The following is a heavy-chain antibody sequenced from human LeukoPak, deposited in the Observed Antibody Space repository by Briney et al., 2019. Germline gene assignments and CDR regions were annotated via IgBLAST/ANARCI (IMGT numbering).Heavy chain of an antibody. V-gene: IGHV4-34*01. D-gene: IGHD2-15*01. Sequence: PSETLSLTCAVYGGSLSDYNWSWLRQSPAKGLEWIGEITDSATTHYNPSLETRVTISIDTAQHQFSLKLSSVTAADTAVYYCARAYCSGGNCYYFDYWGQGTLVTVSS. CDR1: GGSLSDYN. CDR3: ARAYCSGGNCYYFDY. CDR2: ITDSATT. J-gene: IGHJ4*02.